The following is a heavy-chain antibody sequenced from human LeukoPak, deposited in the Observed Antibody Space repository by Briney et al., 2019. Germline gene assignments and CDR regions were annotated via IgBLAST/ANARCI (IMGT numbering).Heavy chain of an antibody. CDR3: ARDQLWFSRAFDI. Sequence: SETLSLTCAVYGGSFSGYYWSWIRQPPGKGLEWIGEINHSGSTNYNPSLKSRVTISVDTSKNQFSLKLSSVTAADTAVYYCARDQLWFSRAFDIWGQGTMVTVSS. CDR1: GGSFSGYY. D-gene: IGHD5-18*01. J-gene: IGHJ3*02. CDR2: INHSGST. V-gene: IGHV4-34*01.